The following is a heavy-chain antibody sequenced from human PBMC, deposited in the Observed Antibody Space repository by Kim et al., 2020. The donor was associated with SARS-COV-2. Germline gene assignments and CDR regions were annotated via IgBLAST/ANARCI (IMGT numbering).Heavy chain of an antibody. D-gene: IGHD2-15*01. CDR3: ARYCSGGSCYSYYYYGMDV. Sequence: GRFTIARNSAKNTLYLQMNSLRAEDTAVYYCARYCSGGSCYSYYYYGMDVWGQGTTVTVSS. J-gene: IGHJ6*02. V-gene: IGHV3-74*01.